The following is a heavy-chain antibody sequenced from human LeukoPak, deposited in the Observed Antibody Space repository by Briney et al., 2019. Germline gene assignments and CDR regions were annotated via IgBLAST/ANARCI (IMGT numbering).Heavy chain of an antibody. D-gene: IGHD3-22*01. CDR2: IYTSGST. CDR1: GGSISSYY. J-gene: IGHJ4*02. Sequence: SETLSLTCTVSGGSISSYYWSWIRQPAGKGLEWIGRIYTSGSTNYNPSPKSRVTMSVDTSKNQFSLKLSSVTAADTAVYYCAREADYYDSSGYYYYFDYWGQGTLVTVSS. V-gene: IGHV4-4*07. CDR3: AREADYYDSSGYYYYFDY.